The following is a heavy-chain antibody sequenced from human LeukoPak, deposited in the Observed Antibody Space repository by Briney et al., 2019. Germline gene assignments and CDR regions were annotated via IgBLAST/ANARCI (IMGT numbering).Heavy chain of an antibody. CDR1: GFTFDDYA. D-gene: IGHD6-13*01. CDR2: INWNSDSI. V-gene: IGHV3-9*01. J-gene: IGHJ3*02. Sequence: GRSLRLSCAASGFTFDDYAMHWVRQGPGKGLEWVSGINWNSDSIGYADSVKGRFTISRDNAKNSLYLQMNSLGAEDTAVYYCARDWQQLVPDAFDIWGQGTMVTVSS. CDR3: ARDWQQLVPDAFDI.